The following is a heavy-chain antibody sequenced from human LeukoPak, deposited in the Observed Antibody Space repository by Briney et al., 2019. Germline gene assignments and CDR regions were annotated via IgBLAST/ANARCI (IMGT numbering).Heavy chain of an antibody. V-gene: IGHV3-74*01. Sequence: GGSLRLSCAASGFTFSTYSMNWVRQAPGKGLVWVSRISDGGSTTTYADSVKGRFTISRDNAKNTLYLQMNGLRAEDTAVYYCSRSAYYDGSGNYYGYWGQGTLVTVSS. CDR2: ISDGGSTT. J-gene: IGHJ4*02. CDR3: SRSAYYDGSGNYYGY. D-gene: IGHD3-22*01. CDR1: GFTFSTYS.